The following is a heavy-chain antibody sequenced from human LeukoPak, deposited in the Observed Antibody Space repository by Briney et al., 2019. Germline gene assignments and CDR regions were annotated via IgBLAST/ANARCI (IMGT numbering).Heavy chain of an antibody. V-gene: IGHV5-51*01. J-gene: IGHJ3*02. D-gene: IGHD6-19*01. Sequence: GESLKISCKGSGYSFTSYWIGWVRQMPGKGLEWMGIIYPGDSDTRYSPSFQGQVTISADKSISTAYLQWRSLKASDTAMYYWAGPVAVVGTRGVFDTWGKGTMVTVSS. CDR2: IYPGDSDT. CDR1: GYSFTSYW. CDR3: AGPVAVVGTRGVFDT.